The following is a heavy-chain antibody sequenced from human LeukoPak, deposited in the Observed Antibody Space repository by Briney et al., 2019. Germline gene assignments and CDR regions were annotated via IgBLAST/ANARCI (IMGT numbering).Heavy chain of an antibody. CDR1: GGSFSGYY. CDR2: INHSGST. Sequence: SETLSLTCAVYGGSFSGYYWSWIRQPPGKGLGWIEEINHSGSTNYNPSLKSRVTISVDTSKNQFSLKLSSVTAADTAVYYCARGPPSLNLTHTAPAYNWFDPWGQGTLVTVSS. J-gene: IGHJ5*02. CDR3: ARGPPSLNLTHTAPAYNWFDP. D-gene: IGHD1-14*01. V-gene: IGHV4-34*01.